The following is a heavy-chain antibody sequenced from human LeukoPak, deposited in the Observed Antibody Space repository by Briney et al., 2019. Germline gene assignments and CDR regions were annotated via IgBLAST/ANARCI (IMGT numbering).Heavy chain of an antibody. Sequence: GGSLRLSCAASGFTFSSYAMSWVRQAPGKGLEWVSAISGSGGSTYYADSVKGRFTISRDNSKNTLYPQMNSLRAEDTAVYYCAKRDSSGWYFDYWGQGTLVTVSS. V-gene: IGHV3-23*01. CDR3: AKRDSSGWYFDY. D-gene: IGHD6-19*01. J-gene: IGHJ4*02. CDR2: ISGSGGST. CDR1: GFTFSSYA.